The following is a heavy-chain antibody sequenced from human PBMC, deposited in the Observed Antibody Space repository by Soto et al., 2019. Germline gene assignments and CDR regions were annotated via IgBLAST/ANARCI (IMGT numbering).Heavy chain of an antibody. D-gene: IGHD3-9*01. CDR1: GFTFSNYA. V-gene: IGHV3-23*01. CDR2: IDTSGGST. CDR3: ARDPSTGPADY. Sequence: RRLSCAAPGFTFSNYALNWVRQSPGKGLEWVSTIDTSGGSTHYSDSVKGRFAVSRDNSKNTLYLHMISLRDEDTATYYCARDPSTGPADYWGQGTLVTVSS. J-gene: IGHJ4*02.